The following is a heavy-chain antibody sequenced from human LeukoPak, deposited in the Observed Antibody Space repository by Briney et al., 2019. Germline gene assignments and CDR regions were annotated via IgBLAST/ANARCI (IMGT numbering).Heavy chain of an antibody. Sequence: ASVKVSCKASGYTFTSYAMHWVRQAPGQRLEWMGWNNAGNGNTKYSQKFQGRVTITRDTSASTAYMELSSLRSEDTAVYYCAREGGPVAGRHITNIDYWGQGTLVTVSS. CDR2: NNAGNGNT. J-gene: IGHJ4*02. D-gene: IGHD6-19*01. CDR3: AREGGPVAGRHITNIDY. CDR1: GYTFTSYA. V-gene: IGHV1-3*01.